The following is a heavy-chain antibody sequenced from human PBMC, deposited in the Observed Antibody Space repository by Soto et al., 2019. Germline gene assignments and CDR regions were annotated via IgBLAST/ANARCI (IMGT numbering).Heavy chain of an antibody. CDR1: GGSISGYY. CDR3: ARHSNEYRKSLDY. D-gene: IGHD1-1*01. CDR2: IYYSGSS. J-gene: IGHJ4*02. Sequence: SETLSLTCTVSGGSISGYYWSWIRQPPGKGLEWIAYIYYSGSSNSNPSLKSRVTISVDTSKNQFSLRLSSVTAADTAVYYCARHSNEYRKSLDYWGQGTLVTVSS. V-gene: IGHV4-59*08.